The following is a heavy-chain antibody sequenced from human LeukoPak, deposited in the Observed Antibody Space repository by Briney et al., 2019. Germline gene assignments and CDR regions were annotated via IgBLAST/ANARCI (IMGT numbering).Heavy chain of an antibody. CDR1: GGSISSYY. D-gene: IGHD6-13*01. CDR2: IYYSGST. Sequence: PSGTLSLTCTVSGGSISSYYWSWIRQPPGKGLEWIGYIYYSGSTNYNPSLKSRVTISVDTSKNQFSLKLSSVTAADTAVYYCASGTVGTAAGGYWGQGTLVTVSS. CDR3: ASGTVGTAAGGY. V-gene: IGHV4-59*01. J-gene: IGHJ4*02.